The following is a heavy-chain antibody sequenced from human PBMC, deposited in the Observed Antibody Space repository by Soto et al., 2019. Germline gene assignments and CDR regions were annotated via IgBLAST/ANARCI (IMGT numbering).Heavy chain of an antibody. CDR2: IYNSVST. CDR1: SFSINSRYY. J-gene: IGHJ4*02. CDR3: ARNTSGRYFDY. D-gene: IGHD6-19*01. V-gene: IGHV4-38-2*02. Sequence: SETLSLTCSVSSFSINSRYYWGWIRQPPGKGLEWIASIYNSVSTHYNPSLKSRATISVDTSHNQFSLRLSSVTAADTAIYYCARNTSGRYFDYWGPGTLVTVSS.